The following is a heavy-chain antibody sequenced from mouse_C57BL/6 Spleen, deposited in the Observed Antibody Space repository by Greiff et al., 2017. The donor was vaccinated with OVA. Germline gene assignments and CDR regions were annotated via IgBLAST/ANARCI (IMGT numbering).Heavy chain of an antibody. V-gene: IGHV3-6*01. J-gene: IGHJ3*01. D-gene: IGHD2-10*01. Sequence: EVQLQESGPGLVKPSQSLSLTCSVTGYSITSGYYWNWIRQFPGNKLEWMGYISYDGSNNYNPSLKNRISITRDTSKNQFFLKLNSVTTEDTATYYCASSYQLSFAYWGQGTLVTVSA. CDR2: ISYDGSN. CDR1: GYSITSGYY. CDR3: ASSYQLSFAY.